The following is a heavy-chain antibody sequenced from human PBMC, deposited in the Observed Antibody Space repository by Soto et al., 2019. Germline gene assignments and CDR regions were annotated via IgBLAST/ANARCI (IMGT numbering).Heavy chain of an antibody. CDR1: GFTFNAHW. CDR2: IYFDGITT. CDR3: ARGGAMGVDY. Sequence: GGSLRLSCTASGFTFNAHWMHWVRQAPGKGLVWVSRIYFDGITTNYADSVKGRLTVSRDNAKNTVYLHVNTLRDEDTAVYYCARGGAMGVDYWGQGTLVTVSS. V-gene: IGHV3-74*01. J-gene: IGHJ4*02. D-gene: IGHD1-26*01.